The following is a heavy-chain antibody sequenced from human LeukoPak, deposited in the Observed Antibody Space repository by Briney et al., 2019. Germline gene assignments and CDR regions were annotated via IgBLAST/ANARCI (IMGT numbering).Heavy chain of an antibody. Sequence: GASVKVSCKASVYTFTSYGISWGRQAPGQGLEGMGGISAYNGNTNYAQKLQGRVTMTTDTSTSTAYMELRSLGSDDTAVYYCARDLRDTAMDLFDYWGQGTLVTVSS. D-gene: IGHD5-18*01. V-gene: IGHV1-18*01. CDR3: ARDLRDTAMDLFDY. CDR1: VYTFTSYG. J-gene: IGHJ4*02. CDR2: ISAYNGNT.